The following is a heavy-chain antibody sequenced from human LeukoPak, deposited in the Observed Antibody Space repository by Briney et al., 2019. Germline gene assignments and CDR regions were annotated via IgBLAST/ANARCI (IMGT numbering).Heavy chain of an antibody. Sequence: GASVKVSCKASGYTFTSYDINWVRQATGQGLEWMGWMNPNSGNTGYAQKFQGRVTMTRNTSISTAYMELSSLRSEDTAVYYCARDVGPACSSTSCYGDYYYYYGMDVWGKGTTVTVSS. V-gene: IGHV1-8*01. CDR3: ARDVGPACSSTSCYGDYYYYYGMDV. CDR2: MNPNSGNT. D-gene: IGHD2-2*01. CDR1: GYTFTSYD. J-gene: IGHJ6*04.